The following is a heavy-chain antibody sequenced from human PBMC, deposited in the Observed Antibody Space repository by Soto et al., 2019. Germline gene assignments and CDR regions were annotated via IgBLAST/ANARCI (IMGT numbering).Heavy chain of an antibody. D-gene: IGHD3-10*01. V-gene: IGHV1-69*13. CDR3: ATELGENPASPFDA. CDR2: IIPLFGTA. CDR1: GVTFSSET. J-gene: IGHJ4*02. Sequence: SVKVSCKASGVTFSSETLGWVRQAPGQGLEWVGGIIPLFGTASYAQKFQGRVTITADESTSTVYMELSSLRSDDTAVYFCATELGENPASPFDAWGQGXLVTVSS.